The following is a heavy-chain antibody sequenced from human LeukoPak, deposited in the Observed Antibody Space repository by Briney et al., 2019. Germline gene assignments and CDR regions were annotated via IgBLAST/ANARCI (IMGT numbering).Heavy chain of an antibody. CDR1: GGSVSSGSYY. CDR3: AREGPSFWSGPDYGMDV. CDR2: IYYSGST. V-gene: IGHV4-61*01. Sequence: SETLSLTCTVSGGSVSSGSYYWSWIRQPLGKGLEWIGYIYYSGSTNYNPSLKSRVTISVDTSKNQFSLKLSSVTAADTAVYYCAREGPSFWSGPDYGMDVWGQGTTVTVSS. D-gene: IGHD3-3*01. J-gene: IGHJ6*02.